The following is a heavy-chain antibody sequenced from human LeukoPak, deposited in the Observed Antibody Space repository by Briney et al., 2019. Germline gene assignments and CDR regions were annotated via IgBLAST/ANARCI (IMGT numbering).Heavy chain of an antibody. V-gene: IGHV3-11*01. CDR1: GFTVRSNY. D-gene: IGHD3-22*01. Sequence: PGGSLRLSCAASGFTVRSNYMSWVRQAPGKGLEWVSYISSSGSTIYYADSVKGRFTISRDNAKNSLYLQMNSLRAEDTAVYYCARFAYYDSSGYHPGVDYWGQGTLVTVSS. CDR3: ARFAYYDSSGYHPGVDY. CDR2: ISSSGSTI. J-gene: IGHJ4*02.